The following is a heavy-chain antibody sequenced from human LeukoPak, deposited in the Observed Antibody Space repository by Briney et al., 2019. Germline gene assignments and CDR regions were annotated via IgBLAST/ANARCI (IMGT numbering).Heavy chain of an antibody. Sequence: GGSLRLSCAASGFTFSSYAMSWVRQAPGKGLEWVAYINNVGNIIYYADSVKGRFTISRDNAKQSLYLQMNSLKTEDTAVYYCTTDPITMMDFDYWGQGTLVTVSS. CDR3: TTDPITMMDFDY. D-gene: IGHD3-22*01. V-gene: IGHV3-48*04. CDR1: GFTFSSYA. CDR2: INNVGNII. J-gene: IGHJ4*02.